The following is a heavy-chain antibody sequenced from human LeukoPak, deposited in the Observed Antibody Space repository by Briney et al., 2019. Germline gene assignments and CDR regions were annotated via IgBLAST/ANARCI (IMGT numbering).Heavy chain of an antibody. Sequence: GGTLRLSCAASGFTFSGYAMSWVRQAPGKGLEWVSAITTSGDNAYYVDSVKGRFTMSRDNSKNTLYLQMNSLGADDTAVYYCARDHDNFFDYWGQGTLVSVST. V-gene: IGHV3-23*01. J-gene: IGHJ4*02. CDR3: ARDHDNFFDY. D-gene: IGHD3-9*01. CDR1: GFTFSGYA. CDR2: ITTSGDNA.